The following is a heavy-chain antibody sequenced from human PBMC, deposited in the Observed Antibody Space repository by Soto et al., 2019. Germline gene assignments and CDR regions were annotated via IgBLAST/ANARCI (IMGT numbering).Heavy chain of an antibody. Sequence: QVQLVQSGAEVKKPGASVKVSCKASGYTFASYGISWVRQAPRQGLEWMGWISAYNGNTNYAQKLQGRVTMTTDTSASTAYMELRSLRSDDTAVYYCARDGYSSSWLDDAFDIWGQGTMVTVSS. CDR3: ARDGYSSSWLDDAFDI. J-gene: IGHJ3*02. CDR1: GYTFASYG. CDR2: ISAYNGNT. D-gene: IGHD6-13*01. V-gene: IGHV1-18*01.